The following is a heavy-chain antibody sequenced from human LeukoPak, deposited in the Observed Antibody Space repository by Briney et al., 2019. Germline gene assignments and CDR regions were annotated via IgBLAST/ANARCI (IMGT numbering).Heavy chain of an antibody. D-gene: IGHD1-26*01. CDR3: ARDSSGSYQKYYFDY. CDR2: IIPIFGTA. V-gene: IGHV1-69*05. CDR1: GGTFSSYA. J-gene: IGHJ4*02. Sequence: ASVKVSCKASGGTFSSYAISWVRQAPGQGLEWMGWIIPIFGTANYAQKFQGRVTITTDESTSTAYMELSSLRSEDTAVYYCARDSSGSYQKYYFDYWGQGTLVTVSS.